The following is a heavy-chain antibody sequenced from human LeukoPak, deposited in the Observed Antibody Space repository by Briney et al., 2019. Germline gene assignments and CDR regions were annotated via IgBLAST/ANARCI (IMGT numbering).Heavy chain of an antibody. D-gene: IGHD3-10*01. J-gene: IGHJ4*02. CDR2: INPKRGGT. V-gene: IGHV1-2*02. CDR3: ARAVGSGSYYNFDY. CDR1: GYTFTGYY. Sequence: ASVKVSCKASGYTFTGYYMHWGRQAPGQGREWMGWINPKRGGTNYAQKFQGRVTMTRDTSISTAYMELSRLRSDDTAVYYCARAVGSGSYYNFDYWGQGTLVTVSS.